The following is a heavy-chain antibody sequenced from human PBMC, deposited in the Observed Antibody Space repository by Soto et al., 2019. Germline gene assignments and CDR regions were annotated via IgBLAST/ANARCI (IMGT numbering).Heavy chain of an antibody. V-gene: IGHV4-39*01. CDR1: GVSISRSSYY. CDR2: IYYTGST. J-gene: IGHJ4*02. D-gene: IGHD3-3*02. Sequence: SETLSLTCTVSGVSISRSSYYWAWIRQPPGKGLEWLGSIYYTGSTYYTPSLKSRVTISVDTSKNQFSLELSSVTAADTAVYYCARDFSRSSFDFWGQGALVTVSS. CDR3: ARDFSRSSFDF.